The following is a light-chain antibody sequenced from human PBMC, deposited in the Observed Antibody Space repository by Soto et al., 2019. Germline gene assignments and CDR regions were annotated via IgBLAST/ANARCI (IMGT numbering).Light chain of an antibody. CDR3: QTWGTGIRV. J-gene: IGLJ3*02. Sequence: QSVLTQSPSASASLGASVKLTCTLSSGHGTYAIAWHQQQPEKGPRYLMRLNSDGSHSKGDGVPDRFSGSSSGAERYLTISRLQSEDEADYYCQTWGTGIRVFGGGTKLTVL. CDR1: SGHGTYA. V-gene: IGLV4-69*01. CDR2: LNSDGSH.